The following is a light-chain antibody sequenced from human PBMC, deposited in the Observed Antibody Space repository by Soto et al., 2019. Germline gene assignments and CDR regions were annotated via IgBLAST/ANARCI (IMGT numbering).Light chain of an antibody. Sequence: EIVLTQSPGTLSLSPGARATLSCRASQSVRSNLAWYQQKPGQAPRLLIYGASTRATGIPARFSGSGSGTEFTLTISSLQSEDFAVYYCQQYNNWPPLTFGGGTKVDIK. J-gene: IGKJ4*01. CDR3: QQYNNWPPLT. CDR2: GAS. CDR1: QSVRSN. V-gene: IGKV3-15*01.